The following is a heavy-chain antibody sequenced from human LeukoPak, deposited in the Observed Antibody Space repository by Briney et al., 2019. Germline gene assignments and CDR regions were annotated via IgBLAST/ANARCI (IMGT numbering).Heavy chain of an antibody. CDR2: INPSGGST. D-gene: IGHD3-22*01. J-gene: IGHJ6*03. CDR3: ARDLGAPELTGGYIGYYYYYYMDV. V-gene: IGHV1-46*01. CDR1: GYTFTSYY. Sequence: ASVKVSCKASGYTFTSYYMHWVRQAPGQGLEWMGIINPSGGSTSYAQKFEGRVTMTRDMSTSTVYMELGSLRSEDTAVYYCARDLGAPELTGGYIGYYYYYYMDVWGKGTTVTVSS.